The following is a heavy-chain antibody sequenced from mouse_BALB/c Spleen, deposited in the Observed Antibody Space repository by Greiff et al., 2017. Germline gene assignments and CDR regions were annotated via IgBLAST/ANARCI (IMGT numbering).Heavy chain of an antibody. CDR1: GFNIKDYY. CDR2: IDPENGNT. V-gene: IGHV14-1*02. J-gene: IGHJ1*01. CDR3: ASYYYGSHWYFDV. Sequence: EVQLQQSGAELVRPGALVKLSCKASGFNIKDYYMHWVKQRPEQGLEWIGWIDPENGNTIYDPKFQGKASITADTSSNTAYLQLSSLTSEDTAVYYCASYYYGSHWYFDVWGAGTTVTVSS. D-gene: IGHD1-1*01.